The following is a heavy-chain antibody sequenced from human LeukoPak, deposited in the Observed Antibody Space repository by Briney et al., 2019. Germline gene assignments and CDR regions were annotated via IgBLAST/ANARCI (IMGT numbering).Heavy chain of an antibody. Sequence: PGGSLRLSCAASGFTVSNNHMSWVRQAPGKRLEWVSVIYTGGSTYYADSVKGRFTISRDNSKNTLYLQMNSLRAEDTAVYYCARSRDGYNDYWGQGTLVTVSS. CDR1: GFTVSNNH. D-gene: IGHD5-24*01. CDR3: ARSRDGYNDY. CDR2: IYTGGST. J-gene: IGHJ4*02. V-gene: IGHV3-53*01.